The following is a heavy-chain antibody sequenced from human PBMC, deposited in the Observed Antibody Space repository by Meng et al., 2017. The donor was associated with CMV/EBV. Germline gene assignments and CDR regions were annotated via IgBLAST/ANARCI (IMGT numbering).Heavy chain of an antibody. V-gene: IGHV3-11*01. Sequence: GGSLRLSCPASGFGFTFSFDCMNWDRQAPGKGLECVSDISSSGSTIYYADSVKGRFTISRDNAKNSLYLQMNSLRAEDTAVYYCAREIVRSYYDFWSGYYSVPTGAFDIWGQGTMVTVSS. CDR3: AREIVRSYYDFWSGYYSVPTGAFDI. J-gene: IGHJ3*02. CDR2: ISSSGSTI. D-gene: IGHD3-3*01. CDR1: GFGFTFSFDC.